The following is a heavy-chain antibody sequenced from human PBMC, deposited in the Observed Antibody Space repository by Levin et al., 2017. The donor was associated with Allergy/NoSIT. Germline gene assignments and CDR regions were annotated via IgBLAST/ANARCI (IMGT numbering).Heavy chain of an antibody. CDR3: AKGLNVWGSYRIDY. CDR2: ISYDGSNK. Sequence: SCAASGFMFSSYGMHWVRQAPGKGLEWVAVISYDGSNKYYADSVKGRFTISRDNSKNTLYVQMNSLRAEDTAVYYCAKGLNVWGSYRIDYWGQGTLVTVSS. D-gene: IGHD3-16*02. CDR1: GFMFSSYG. V-gene: IGHV3-30*18. J-gene: IGHJ4*02.